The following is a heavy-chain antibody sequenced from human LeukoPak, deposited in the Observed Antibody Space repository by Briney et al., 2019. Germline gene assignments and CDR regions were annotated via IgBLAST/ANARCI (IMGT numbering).Heavy chain of an antibody. J-gene: IGHJ4*02. Sequence: GGSLRLSCAASGFTFSSYWMNWVRQAPGKGLEGGANIKQDGSEKYYVASVKGRFTISRDNAKTSLYLQMNSLRAEDTAVYYCARDRSQLWFGDYWGQGTLVTVSS. CDR1: GFTFSSYW. V-gene: IGHV3-7*03. D-gene: IGHD5-18*01. CDR2: IKQDGSEK. CDR3: ARDRSQLWFGDY.